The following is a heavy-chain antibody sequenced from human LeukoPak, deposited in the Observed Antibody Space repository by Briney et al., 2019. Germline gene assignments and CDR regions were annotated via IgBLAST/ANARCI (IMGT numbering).Heavy chain of an antibody. Sequence: GGSLRLSCAASGFTVSSNYMSWVRQAPGKGLEWVSVIYSGGSTYYADSVKGRFTISRDNSKNTLYLQMNSLRAEDTAVYYCARCYDFWTGYFDYWGQGTRVTVSS. D-gene: IGHD3-3*01. J-gene: IGHJ4*02. CDR1: GFTVSSNY. V-gene: IGHV3-53*01. CDR3: ARCYDFWTGYFDY. CDR2: IYSGGST.